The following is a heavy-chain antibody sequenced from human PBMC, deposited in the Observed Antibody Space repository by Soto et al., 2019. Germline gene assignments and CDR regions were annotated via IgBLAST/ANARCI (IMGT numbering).Heavy chain of an antibody. D-gene: IGHD5-12*01. Sequence: PGGSLRLSCAASGFTFSSYAMHWVRQAPGKGLEWVAVISYDGSNKYYADSVKGRFTISRDNSKNTLYLQMNSLRAEDTAVYYCVRDASYDSSLTYFYYWGQGTLVTVSS. CDR3: VRDASYDSSLTYFYY. J-gene: IGHJ4*02. V-gene: IGHV3-30-3*01. CDR1: GFTFSSYA. CDR2: ISYDGSNK.